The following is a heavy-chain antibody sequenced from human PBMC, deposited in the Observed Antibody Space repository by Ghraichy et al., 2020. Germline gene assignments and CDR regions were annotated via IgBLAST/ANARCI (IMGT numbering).Heavy chain of an antibody. CDR3: ARDKGWWYCSSTSCYAFYFDY. V-gene: IGHV1-18*01. Sequence: ASVKVSCKASGYTFTSYGISWVRQAPGQGLEWMGWISAYNGNTNYAQKLQGRVTMTTDTSTSTAYMELRSLRSDDTAVYYCARDKGWWYCSSTSCYAFYFDYWGQGTLVTVSS. D-gene: IGHD2-2*01. CDR1: GYTFTSYG. J-gene: IGHJ4*02. CDR2: ISAYNGNT.